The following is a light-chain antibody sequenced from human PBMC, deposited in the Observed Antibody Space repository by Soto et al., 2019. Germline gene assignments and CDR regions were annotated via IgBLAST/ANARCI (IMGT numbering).Light chain of an antibody. Sequence: PGERATLSCRANQSLRSTYVAWYQQKPGQSPRLLIYGASSRATGIPDRFSGSGSGTDFSLTITRLEPEDFAVYYCQHYCGSWEFGQGTKVDFK. CDR3: QHYCGSWE. CDR1: QSLRSTY. V-gene: IGKV3-20*01. CDR2: GAS. J-gene: IGKJ1*01.